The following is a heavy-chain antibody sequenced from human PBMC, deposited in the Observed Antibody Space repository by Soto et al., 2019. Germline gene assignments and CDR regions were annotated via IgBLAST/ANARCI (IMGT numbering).Heavy chain of an antibody. D-gene: IGHD6-25*01. Sequence: GGSLRLSCAASGFTVSSYAMSWVRQAPGKGLEWVSGISGSGGSTYYADSVKGRFTISRDNSKNTLNLQMNSLRAEDTAVYYCAKRDSGWPNFDSWGQGTLVTVSS. CDR1: GFTVSSYA. CDR3: AKRDSGWPNFDS. CDR2: ISGSGGST. J-gene: IGHJ4*02. V-gene: IGHV3-23*01.